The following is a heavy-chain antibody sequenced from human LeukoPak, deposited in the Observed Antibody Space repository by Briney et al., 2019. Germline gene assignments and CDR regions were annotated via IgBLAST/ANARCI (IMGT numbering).Heavy chain of an antibody. V-gene: IGHV3-9*01. CDR2: ISWNSGSI. Sequence: PGGSLRLSCAASGFTFDDYAMHWVRQAPGKGLEWVSGISWNSGSIGYADSVKGRFTISRDNAKNSLYLQMNSLRAEDTALYYCAKDYYYDSSGAFDIWGQGTMATVSS. CDR1: GFTFDDYA. D-gene: IGHD3-22*01. CDR3: AKDYYYDSSGAFDI. J-gene: IGHJ3*02.